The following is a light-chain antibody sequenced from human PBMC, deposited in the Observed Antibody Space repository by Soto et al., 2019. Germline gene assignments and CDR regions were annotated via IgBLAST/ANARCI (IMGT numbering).Light chain of an antibody. J-gene: IGKJ1*01. Sequence: IVLTQFPGTLSLSPGESATLSCRASLSVTSRYFHWYQQKPGQAPRLLIKGASTRAPDNPERFSGSGSGTDFTLTIDRLEPEDFAVYYCQHYGSSRWTFGQGTRVDIK. V-gene: IGKV3-20*01. CDR3: QHYGSSRWT. CDR2: GAS. CDR1: LSVTSRY.